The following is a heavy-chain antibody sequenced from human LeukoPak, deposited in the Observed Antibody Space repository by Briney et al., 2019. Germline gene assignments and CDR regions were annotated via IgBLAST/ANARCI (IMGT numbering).Heavy chain of an antibody. D-gene: IGHD6-19*01. J-gene: IGHJ4*02. CDR3: ARGGIGGSSGWYLAIGVDY. CDR2: MNPNSSNT. Sequence: ASVKVSCKASGYTFTGYYMHWVRQAPGQGLEWMGWMNPNSSNTGYAQKFQGRVTMTRNTSTSTAYMQLSSLRSEDTAVYYCARGGIGGSSGWYLAIGVDYWGQGTLVTVSS. V-gene: IGHV1-8*02. CDR1: GYTFTGYY.